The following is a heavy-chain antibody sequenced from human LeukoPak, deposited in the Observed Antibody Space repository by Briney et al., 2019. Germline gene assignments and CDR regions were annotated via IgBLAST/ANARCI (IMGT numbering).Heavy chain of an antibody. CDR3: ARDRPADY. CDR2: ITSSSSNT. V-gene: IGHV3-21*01. Sequence: GGSLRLSCAASGFTFSRYSMNWVRQAPGKGLEWVSSITSSSSNTYYADSVKGRFTISRDNAKNSLYLQMNSLRVEDTAVYYCARDRPADYWGQGTLVTVSS. CDR1: GFTFSRYS. J-gene: IGHJ4*02.